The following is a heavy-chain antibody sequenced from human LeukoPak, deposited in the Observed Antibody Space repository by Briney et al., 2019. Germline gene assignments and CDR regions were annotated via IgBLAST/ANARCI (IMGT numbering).Heavy chain of an antibody. CDR2: ISSSSSYI. CDR3: ARVLYNTVTTSHEFDY. V-gene: IGHV3-21*01. J-gene: IGHJ4*02. CDR1: GFTFSSYS. D-gene: IGHD4-17*01. Sequence: PGGPLRLSCAASGFTFSSYSMNWVRQAPGKGLEWVSSISSSSSYIYYADSVKGRFTISRDNAKNSLYLQMNSLRAEDTAVYYCARVLYNTVTTSHEFDYWGQGTLVTVSS.